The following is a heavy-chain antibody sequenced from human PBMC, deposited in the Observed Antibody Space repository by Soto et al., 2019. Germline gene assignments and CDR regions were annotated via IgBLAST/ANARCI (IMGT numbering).Heavy chain of an antibody. CDR1: GFTFSSYA. J-gene: IGHJ4*02. D-gene: IGHD1-26*01. CDR3: AKAPQSGNYNIDY. V-gene: IGHV3-23*01. Sequence: GGSLRLSCAASGFTFSSYAMNWVRQAPAKGLEWVSAISGSGGSTYYADSVRGLFTISRDNSRNTLSLQMISLRGEDTAVYYCAKAPQSGNYNIDYWGQGTLVTVSS. CDR2: ISGSGGST.